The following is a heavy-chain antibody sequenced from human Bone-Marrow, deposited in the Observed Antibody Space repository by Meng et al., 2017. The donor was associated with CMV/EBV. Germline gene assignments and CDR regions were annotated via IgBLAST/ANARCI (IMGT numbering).Heavy chain of an antibody. CDR3: AKEVQTIRITPQNNYFDY. D-gene: IGHD2-15*01. J-gene: IGHJ4*02. Sequence: GESLKISCAASGFTFSSYWMHWVRQAAGKGLVWVSRINSDGSTTIYADSVKGRFTISRDNAKNTLHLQMNGLRDEDTAVYYCAKEVQTIRITPQNNYFDYWGQGTLVTVSS. CDR1: GFTFSSYW. V-gene: IGHV3-74*01. CDR2: INSDGSTT.